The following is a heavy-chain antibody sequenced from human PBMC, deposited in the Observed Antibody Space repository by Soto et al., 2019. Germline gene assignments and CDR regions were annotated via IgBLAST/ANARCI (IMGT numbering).Heavy chain of an antibody. D-gene: IGHD2-21*02. CDR1: GFTFSVYA. CDR3: ASLGVGDWANYYYYYGMDV. Sequence: GGSLRLSCAATGFTFSVYAMTWVRQAPGKGLEWLSAVTANGGSTYSADSVKGRFTISRDNSKNTLFLQMNSLRAEDTAVYYCASLGVGDWANYYYYYGMDVWCQGTTVTVSS. J-gene: IGHJ6*02. CDR2: VTANGGST. V-gene: IGHV3-23*01.